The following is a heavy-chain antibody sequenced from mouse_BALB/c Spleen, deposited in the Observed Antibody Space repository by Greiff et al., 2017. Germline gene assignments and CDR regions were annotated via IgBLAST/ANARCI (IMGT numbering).Heavy chain of an antibody. CDR1: GYAFSSYW. CDR2: IYPGDGDT. CDR3: ARRNYGTSYWYFDV. Sequence: VKLMESGAELVRPGSSVKISCKASGYAFSSYWMNWVKQRPGQGLEWIGQIYPGDGDTNYNGKFKGKATLTADKSSSTAYMQLSSLTSEDSAVYFCARRNYGTSYWYFDVWGAGTTVTVSS. J-gene: IGHJ1*01. D-gene: IGHD2-1*01. V-gene: IGHV1-80*01.